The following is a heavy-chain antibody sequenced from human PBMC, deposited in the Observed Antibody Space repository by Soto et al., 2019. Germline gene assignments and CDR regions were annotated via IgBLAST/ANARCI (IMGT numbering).Heavy chain of an antibody. CDR2: IYYSGST. J-gene: IGHJ6*02. CDR3: ARGGSWGIYYGMDV. D-gene: IGHD6-13*01. CDR1: GGSVSSGSYY. Sequence: SETLSLTCTVSGGSVSSGSYYWSWIRQPPGKGLEWIGYIYYSGSTNYNPSLKSRVTISVDTSKNQFSLKLSSVTAADTAVYYCARGGSWGIYYGMDVWGQGTTVTVSS. V-gene: IGHV4-61*01.